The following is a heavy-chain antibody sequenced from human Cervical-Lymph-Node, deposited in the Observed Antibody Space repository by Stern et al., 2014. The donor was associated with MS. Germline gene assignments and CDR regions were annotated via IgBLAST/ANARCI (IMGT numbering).Heavy chain of an antibody. CDR1: GGTFSSFA. D-gene: IGHD3-10*01. Sequence: QVQLVESGAEVKKPGSSGGVSCKASGGTFSSFAITWVHRPPGQGLRWWGGIIPIFGTANYAQKFQGRVTITADDSMSTAYMEVSSLRSEDTAVYYCASSVGELTPEAVWGQGTTVTVFS. J-gene: IGHJ6*02. CDR2: IIPIFGTA. V-gene: IGHV1-69*01. CDR3: ASSVGELTPEAV.